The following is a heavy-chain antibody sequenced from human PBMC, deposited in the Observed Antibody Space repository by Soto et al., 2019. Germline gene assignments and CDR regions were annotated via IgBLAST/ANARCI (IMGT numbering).Heavy chain of an antibody. J-gene: IGHJ3*02. Sequence: QVQLVQSGAEVKKPGATVKVSCKASGYTFTSYGISWVRQAPGQGLEWMGWISAYNGNKNYAQKLKGKVTMTTYTFTRPAYMEMRSLRSDDTAVYYCARVHDILTGYSHDAFDIWGQGTMVTVSS. CDR1: GYTFTSYG. D-gene: IGHD3-9*01. V-gene: IGHV1-18*01. CDR3: ARVHDILTGYSHDAFDI. CDR2: ISAYNGNK.